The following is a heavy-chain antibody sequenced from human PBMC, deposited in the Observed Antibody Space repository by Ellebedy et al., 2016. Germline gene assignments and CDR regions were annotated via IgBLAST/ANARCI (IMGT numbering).Heavy chain of an antibody. CDR2: ISSSSSTI. D-gene: IGHD6-13*01. J-gene: IGHJ1*01. CDR1: GFTFSSYS. CDR3: ARGLWDSSSWYESKTEYFQH. V-gene: IGHV3-48*02. Sequence: GGSLRLSCAASGFTFSSYSMNWVRQAPGKGLEWVSYISSSSSTIYYADSVKGRFTISRDNAKNSLYLQMNSLRDEDTAVYYCARGLWDSSSWYESKTEYFQHWGQGTLVTVSS.